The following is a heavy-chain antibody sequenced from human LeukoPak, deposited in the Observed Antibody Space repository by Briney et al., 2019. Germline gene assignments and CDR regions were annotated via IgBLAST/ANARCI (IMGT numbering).Heavy chain of an antibody. CDR2: IIPMFGTA. D-gene: IGHD2-2*02. J-gene: IGHJ6*03. Sequence: SVKVSCKASGGTFSSYAISWVRQAPGQGLEWMGGIIPMFGTANYAQKFQGRVTLTADESTSTAYMELRSLRSDDTAVYYCARVAAEVVGVPGAIGFGWLRRDYYYMDVWGKGTTVTVSS. CDR1: GGTFSSYA. CDR3: ARVAAEVVGVPGAIGFGWLRRDYYYMDV. V-gene: IGHV1-69*13.